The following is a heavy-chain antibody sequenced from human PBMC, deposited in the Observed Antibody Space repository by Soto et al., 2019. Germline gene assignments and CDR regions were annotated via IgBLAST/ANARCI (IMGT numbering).Heavy chain of an antibody. D-gene: IGHD2-8*01. CDR2: VDGSGGDT. J-gene: IGHJ4*02. CDR3: AKEIFAAAYAATSAFDL. V-gene: IGHV3-23*01. Sequence: GGSLRLSCAASGFTFSSHAVGWIRQAPGTGPEWVAFVDGSGGDTSYADSVKGRFIVSRDNSDNSLFLHMNSLRAEDTGRYFCAKEIFAAAYAATSAFDLWGQGT. CDR1: GFTFSSHA.